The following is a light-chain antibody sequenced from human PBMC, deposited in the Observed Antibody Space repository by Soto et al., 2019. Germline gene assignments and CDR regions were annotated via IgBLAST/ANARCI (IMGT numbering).Light chain of an antibody. CDR3: QHYNSYSEA. Sequence: DIQMTQSPSTLSASVGDRVTITCRASQSISTYLAWYQQKPGNAPKLLIYKASNLKSGVPSRFSGSGSGTEFTLTISSLQPDDFATYYCQHYNSYSEAFGQGTKVDIK. J-gene: IGKJ1*01. V-gene: IGKV1-5*03. CDR2: KAS. CDR1: QSISTY.